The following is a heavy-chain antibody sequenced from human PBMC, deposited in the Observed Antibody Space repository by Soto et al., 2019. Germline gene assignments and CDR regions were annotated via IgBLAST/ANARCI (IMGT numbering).Heavy chain of an antibody. D-gene: IGHD3-22*01. V-gene: IGHV5-51*01. CDR1: GYSFTSYW. CDR3: ARHLSPVSTMIVVDPDDAFDI. J-gene: IGHJ3*02. CDR2: IYPGDSAT. Sequence: VESLKISCTGSGYSFTSYWIGWVRQMPGKGLEWMGIIYPGDSATSYSPSFQGQVTISADKSISTAYLQWSSLKASDTAMYYCARHLSPVSTMIVVDPDDAFDIWGQGTMVTVSS.